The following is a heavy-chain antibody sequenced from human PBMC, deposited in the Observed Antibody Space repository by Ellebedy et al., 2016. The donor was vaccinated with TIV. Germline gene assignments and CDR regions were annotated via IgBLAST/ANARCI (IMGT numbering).Heavy chain of an antibody. J-gene: IGHJ4*02. Sequence: ASVKVSCKASGYTFTGSYLHWVRQAPGQGLEWMGWINPNSGGTNFAQKFQGRVIMTRDTSISTAYMELSGLESDDTAVYYCATLPYISTSSAYWGQGTLVTVSS. CDR2: INPNSGGT. CDR1: GYTFTGSY. V-gene: IGHV1-2*02. D-gene: IGHD6-13*01. CDR3: ATLPYISTSSAY.